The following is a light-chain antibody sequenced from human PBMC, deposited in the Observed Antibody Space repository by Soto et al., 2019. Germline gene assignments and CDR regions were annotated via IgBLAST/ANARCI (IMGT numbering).Light chain of an antibody. CDR2: GVS. CDR3: QQRHNWIT. J-gene: IGKJ5*01. CDR1: QSVRSN. V-gene: IGKV3-15*01. Sequence: EIMMTQSPATLSMSPGERATLSCRASQSVRSNLACYQQKPVQAPRLLIYGVSTRATGVPTRFSGSGFGTDFTLTISSLEPEDFAVYYCQQRHNWITFGQGTRLEIK.